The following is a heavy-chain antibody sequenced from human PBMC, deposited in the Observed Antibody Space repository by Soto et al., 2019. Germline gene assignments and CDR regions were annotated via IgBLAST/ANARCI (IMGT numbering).Heavy chain of an antibody. CDR2: IYYSGST. D-gene: IGHD6-13*01. V-gene: IGHV4-39*01. Sequence: SETLSLTCTVSGGSISSSSYYWGWIRQPPGKGLEWIGSIYYSGSTYYNPSLKSRVTISVDTSKNQFSLKLSSVTAADTAVYYCARLDRGYSSSWYYYFDYWGQGTLVTVSS. CDR1: GGSISSSSYY. J-gene: IGHJ4*02. CDR3: ARLDRGYSSSWYYYFDY.